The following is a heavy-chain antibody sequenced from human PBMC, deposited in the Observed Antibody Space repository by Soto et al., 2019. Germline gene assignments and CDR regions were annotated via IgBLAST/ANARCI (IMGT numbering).Heavy chain of an antibody. Sequence: QVQLLESGGGLVKPGGSLRLSCAASGSTFSDYYMTWIRQAPGKGLEWVSYISGSTGNIYYADSVKGRFTISRDNAKDSLYLQMNSLRAEDTAVYYCARESGSDAFDIWGQGTMVAVSS. CDR3: ARESGSDAFDI. V-gene: IGHV3-11*01. J-gene: IGHJ3*02. CDR2: ISGSTGNI. CDR1: GSTFSDYY.